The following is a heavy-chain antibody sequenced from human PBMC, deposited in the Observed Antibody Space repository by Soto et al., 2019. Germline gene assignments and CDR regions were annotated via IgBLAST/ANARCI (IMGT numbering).Heavy chain of an antibody. CDR3: AKDRQRWLHLYYFDY. CDR2: ISYDGSNK. Sequence: GGSLRLSCAASGFTFSSYGMHWVRQAPGKGLEWVAVISYDGSNKYYADSVKGRFTISRDNSKNTLYLQMNSLRAEDTAVYYCAKDRQRWLHLYYFDYWGQGTLVTVSS. J-gene: IGHJ4*02. V-gene: IGHV3-30*18. D-gene: IGHD5-12*01. CDR1: GFTFSSYG.